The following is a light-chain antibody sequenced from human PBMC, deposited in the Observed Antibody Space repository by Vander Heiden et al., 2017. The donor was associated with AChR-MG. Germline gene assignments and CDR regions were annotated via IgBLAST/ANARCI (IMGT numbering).Light chain of an antibody. Sequence: EFVLTQSPGTLSLSPGERATLSCRASQSISSRYLAWYQQKPGQAPRLLIYDASRRIIGIPDRFSGSGSGTDFTLTISRLEPEDFAVYYCQQYGSSPTWTFGQGTKVEIK. V-gene: IGKV3-20*01. CDR2: DAS. J-gene: IGKJ1*01. CDR3: QQYGSSPTWT. CDR1: QSISSRY.